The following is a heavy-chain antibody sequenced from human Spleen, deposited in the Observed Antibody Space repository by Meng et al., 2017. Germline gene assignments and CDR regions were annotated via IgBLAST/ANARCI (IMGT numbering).Heavy chain of an antibody. Sequence: QGHLVQCGGEVKKPGSSVRVSGKGSGGTFSTYTTSWVRQAPGQGLEWMGGIIPIFDKANYAQKFQGRVTITADESTSTVYMELRSLRSNDTAVYYCARDELRQQLVRWGQGTLVTVSS. V-gene: IGHV1-69*01. CDR1: GGTFSTYT. D-gene: IGHD4-11*01. CDR3: ARDELRQQLVR. J-gene: IGHJ4*02. CDR2: IIPIFDKA.